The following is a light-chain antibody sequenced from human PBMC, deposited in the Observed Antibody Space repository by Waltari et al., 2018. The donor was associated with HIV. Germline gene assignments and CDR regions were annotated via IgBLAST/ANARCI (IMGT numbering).Light chain of an antibody. V-gene: IGLV1-47*01. CDR3: AAWDDSLSGYV. J-gene: IGLJ1*01. CDR1: KATTIASAD. CDR2: QTD. Sequence: SVLSQPPSASGTPGQGPPISCSARKATTIASADVRWFRQVTGAAPRPLVYQTDRRPSWVTDRFSGSKSGTSASLVISGLRSEDEAHYYCAAWDDSLSGYVFGTGTKVIVL.